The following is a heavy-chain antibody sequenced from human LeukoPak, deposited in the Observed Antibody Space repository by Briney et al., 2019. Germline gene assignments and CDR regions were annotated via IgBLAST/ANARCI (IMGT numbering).Heavy chain of an antibody. V-gene: IGHV3-23*01. CDR2: INGNGAAT. CDR1: GFTFNKYA. D-gene: IGHD1-26*01. J-gene: IGHJ6*03. CDR3: ANGLAASGNFLLRDYYYFIDV. Sequence: PGGSLRLSCAASGFTFNKYAMSWVRQAPGKGLEWVSTINGNGAATYYADSFKGRFLISRDDSKSTVYLRMNKLRVEDSGLYYCANGLAASGNFLLRDYYYFIDVWGKGTTVIVS.